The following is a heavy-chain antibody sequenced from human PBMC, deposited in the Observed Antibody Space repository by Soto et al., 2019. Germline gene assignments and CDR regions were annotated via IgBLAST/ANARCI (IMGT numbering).Heavy chain of an antibody. Sequence: ASVKVSCKASGYTFTSYDINWVRQATGQGLEWMGWMNPNSGNTGYAQKFQGRVTMTRNTSISTAYMELSSLRSEDTAVYYCARGRYCSGGSCYPLYYFDYWGQGTLVTVSS. V-gene: IGHV1-8*01. CDR3: ARGRYCSGGSCYPLYYFDY. J-gene: IGHJ4*02. D-gene: IGHD2-15*01. CDR2: MNPNSGNT. CDR1: GYTFTSYD.